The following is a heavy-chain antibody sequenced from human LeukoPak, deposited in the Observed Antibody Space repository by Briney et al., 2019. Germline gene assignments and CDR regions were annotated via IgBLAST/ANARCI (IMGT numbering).Heavy chain of an antibody. CDR2: IIPIFGTA. CDR1: GGTFSSYA. CDR3: ARGARSTGGFDY. J-gene: IGHJ4*02. Sequence: SVKVSCKASGGTFSSYAISWVRQAPGQGLEWMGGIIPIFGTANYAQKFQGRVTITTDESTSTAYMELSSLRSEDMAVYYCARGARSTGGFDYWGQGTLVTVSS. V-gene: IGHV1-69*05. D-gene: IGHD4-23*01.